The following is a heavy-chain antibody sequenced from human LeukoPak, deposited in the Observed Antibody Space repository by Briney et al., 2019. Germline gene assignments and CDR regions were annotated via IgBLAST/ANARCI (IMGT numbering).Heavy chain of an antibody. CDR2: IFHIAQD. V-gene: IGHV4-30-2*01. D-gene: IGHD3-10*01. J-gene: IGHJ4*02. CDR3: ARGFYAAGSQFDY. CDR1: GVSISSGDFP. Sequence: SETLSLTCAVSGVSISSGDFPWRWLRQPGGKGLEWIVYIFHIAQDSYNPTLRSRVTISVPMSKNHLSLRLTSVTAADTAVYYCARGFYAAGSQFDYWGRGTLVTVSS.